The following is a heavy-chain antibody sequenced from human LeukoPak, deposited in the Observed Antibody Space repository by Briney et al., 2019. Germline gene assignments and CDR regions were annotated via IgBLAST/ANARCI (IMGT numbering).Heavy chain of an antibody. Sequence: SETQSLTCTVSGGSISTYYWSWIRQPPGKGLEWIGYIYYSGSTNYNPSLKSRVTISVDTSKNQFSLKLSSVTAADTAVYYCARHSGSYYYFDYWGQGTLVTVSS. CDR1: GGSISTYY. J-gene: IGHJ4*02. CDR3: ARHSGSYYYFDY. D-gene: IGHD1-26*01. V-gene: IGHV4-59*08. CDR2: IYYSGST.